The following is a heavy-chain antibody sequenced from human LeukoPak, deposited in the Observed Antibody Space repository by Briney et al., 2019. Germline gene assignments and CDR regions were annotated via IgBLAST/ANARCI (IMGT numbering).Heavy chain of an antibody. D-gene: IGHD2-15*01. Sequence: SETLSLTCTVSGGSISSYYWSWIRQPPGKGLEWIGYIYYSGSTYYNPSLKSRVTISVDTSKNQFSLKLSSVTAADTAVYYCARGMVVVAATPTDFDYWGQGTLVTVSS. J-gene: IGHJ4*02. CDR3: ARGMVVVAATPTDFDY. CDR1: GGSISSYY. V-gene: IGHV4-59*12. CDR2: IYYSGST.